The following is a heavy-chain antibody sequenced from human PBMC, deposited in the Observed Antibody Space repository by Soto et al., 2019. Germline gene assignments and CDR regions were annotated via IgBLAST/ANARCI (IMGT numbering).Heavy chain of an antibody. CDR3: AREDSIIIPAVSDF. CDR1: GFAFNNYG. D-gene: IGHD2-2*01. Sequence: RSCTVSGFAFNNYGINWVRQAPGKGLEWVSSISKSDYTYYSDSVKGRFTISRDNAKNSVSLQMNTLRVEDTAVYYCAREDSIIIPAVSDFWGQGTLVTVSS. CDR2: ISKSDYT. V-gene: IGHV3-21*01. J-gene: IGHJ4*02.